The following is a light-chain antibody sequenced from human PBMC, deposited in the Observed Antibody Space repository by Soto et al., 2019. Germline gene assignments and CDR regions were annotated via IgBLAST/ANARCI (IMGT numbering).Light chain of an antibody. CDR3: QQYYTTLWT. V-gene: IGKV4-1*01. Sequence: DIVMTQSRDSLAVSLGERATLNCKSSQSVLYSSNNKNYLAWYQQKPGQPPKLLIYWASTRESGVPDRFSGSGSGTDSTLTISSLQAEDVAVYYCQQYYTTLWTFGQGTKVEIK. CDR1: QSVLYSSNNKNY. CDR2: WAS. J-gene: IGKJ1*01.